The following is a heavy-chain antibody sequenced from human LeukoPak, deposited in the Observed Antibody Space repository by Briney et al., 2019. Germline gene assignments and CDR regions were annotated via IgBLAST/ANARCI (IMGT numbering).Heavy chain of an antibody. D-gene: IGHD6-6*01. CDR1: GGTFSSYA. CDR2: IIPIFGTA. CDR3: ATRDNIAARLYYYYMDV. J-gene: IGHJ6*03. V-gene: IGHV1-69*06. Sequence: GASVKVSCKASGGTFSSYAISWVRQAPGQGLEWMGGIIPIFGTANYAQKFQGRVTITADKSTSTAYMELSSLRSEDTAVYYCATRDNIAARLYYYYMDVWGKGTTVTVSS.